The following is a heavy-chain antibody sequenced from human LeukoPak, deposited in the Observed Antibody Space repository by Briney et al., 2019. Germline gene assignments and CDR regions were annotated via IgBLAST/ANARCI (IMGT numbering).Heavy chain of an antibody. J-gene: IGHJ5*02. CDR3: ARDRAGTQSWVEFDL. Sequence: GRSLRLSCAASGFTFSSYGMHWVRQAPGKGLEWVAVIWYDGSNKYYADSVKGRFTISRDNSKNMVYLQMNSLRTEDSAVHYCARDRAGTQSWVEFDLWGQGTLVTVSS. CDR1: GFTFSSYG. D-gene: IGHD3-10*01. CDR2: IWYDGSNK. V-gene: IGHV3-33*01.